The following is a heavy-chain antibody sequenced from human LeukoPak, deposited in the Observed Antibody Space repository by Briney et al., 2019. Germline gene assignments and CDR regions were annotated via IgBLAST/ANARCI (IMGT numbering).Heavy chain of an antibody. V-gene: IGHV7-4-1*02. Sequence: ASVKVSCKASGYTFTIYAMNWVRQAPGQGLEWMGWINTNTGNPTYAQGFTGRFVFSLDTSVSTAYLQISSLKAEDTAVYYCARSAPGSAYGSGSYFVWFDPWGQGTPVTVSS. D-gene: IGHD3-10*01. CDR1: GYTFTIYA. CDR2: INTNTGNP. CDR3: ARSAPGSAYGSGSYFVWFDP. J-gene: IGHJ5*02.